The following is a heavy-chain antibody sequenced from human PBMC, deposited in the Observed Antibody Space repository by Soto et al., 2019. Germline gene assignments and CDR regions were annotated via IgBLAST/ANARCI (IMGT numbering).Heavy chain of an antibody. CDR3: ARVWGGAFDF. Sequence: SETLSLTCSVSGGSTSSYYWSWIRQPPGKGLEWIGYIYYSGSTNYNPSLKSRVTILVDTSKNQFSLKLSSVTAADTAVYYCARVWGGAFDFWGQGTMVTV. V-gene: IGHV4-59*01. CDR1: GGSTSSYY. CDR2: IYYSGST. D-gene: IGHD3-10*01. J-gene: IGHJ3*01.